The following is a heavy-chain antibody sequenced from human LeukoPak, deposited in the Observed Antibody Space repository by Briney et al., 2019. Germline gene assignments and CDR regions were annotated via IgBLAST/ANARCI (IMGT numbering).Heavy chain of an antibody. CDR2: IYYSGST. CDR3: ARVGYSYGTDWFDP. Sequence: SETLSLTCTVSGSSISSYYWSWIRQPPGKGLEWIGYIYYSGSTNYNPSLKSRVTISVDTSKNQFSLKLSSVTAADTAVYYCARVGYSYGTDWFDPWGQGTLVTVSS. J-gene: IGHJ5*02. D-gene: IGHD5-18*01. CDR1: GSSISSYY. V-gene: IGHV4-59*01.